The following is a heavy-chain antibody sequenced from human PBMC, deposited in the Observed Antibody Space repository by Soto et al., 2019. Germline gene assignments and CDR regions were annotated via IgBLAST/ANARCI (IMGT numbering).Heavy chain of an antibody. CDR3: ARGQAFWTGYYRMPYYFDY. V-gene: IGHV4-61*01. Sequence: SETMSLTCTVSDGSVSSGSYYWSWIRQPPGKGLEYIGYLYYSGSTNYDPSLKSRVTISVDTPKNQFSLELTSVTAADTAVYYCARGQAFWTGYYRMPYYFDYWGQGTLVTVSS. CDR1: DGSVSSGSYY. CDR2: LYYSGST. D-gene: IGHD3-3*01. J-gene: IGHJ4*02.